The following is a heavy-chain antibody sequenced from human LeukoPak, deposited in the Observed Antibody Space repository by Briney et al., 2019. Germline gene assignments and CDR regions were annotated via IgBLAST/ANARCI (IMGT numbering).Heavy chain of an antibody. CDR3: ARSRGGLDY. V-gene: IGHV3-21*01. D-gene: IGHD3-10*01. J-gene: IGHJ4*02. CDR1: GFTFSSYG. CDR2: ISSSSYI. Sequence: GRSLRLSCAASGFTFSSYGMHWVRQAPGKGLEWVSSISSSSYIYYADSVKGRFTISRDNAKNSLYLQMNSLRAEDTAVYYCARSRGGLDYWGQGTLVTVSS.